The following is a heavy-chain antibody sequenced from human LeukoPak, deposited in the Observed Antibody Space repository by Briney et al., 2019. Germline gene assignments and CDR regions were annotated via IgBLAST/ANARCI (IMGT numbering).Heavy chain of an antibody. CDR3: AKADIVVVPAAQDLYYYGMDV. V-gene: IGHV3-30*18. CDR2: ISYDGSNK. J-gene: IGHJ6*02. D-gene: IGHD2-2*01. Sequence: GGSLRLSCAASGFTFSSYGMHWVRQAPGKGLEWVAVISYDGSNKYYADSVKGRFTISRDNSKNTLYLQMNSLRAEDTAVYYCAKADIVVVPAAQDLYYYGMDVWGQGTTVTVSS. CDR1: GFTFSSYG.